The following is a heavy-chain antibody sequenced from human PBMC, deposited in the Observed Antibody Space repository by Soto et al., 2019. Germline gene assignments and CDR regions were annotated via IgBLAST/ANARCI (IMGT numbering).Heavy chain of an antibody. V-gene: IGHV3-30*18. Sequence: GGSLRLSCAASGFTFSSYGMHWVRQAPGKGLEWVAVISYDGSNKYYADSVKARFTISRDNSKNTLYLQMNSLRAEDTAVYYCAKTPKGGIAAAGTLFDYWGQGTLVTASS. CDR3: AKTPKGGIAAAGTLFDY. CDR2: ISYDGSNK. J-gene: IGHJ4*02. CDR1: GFTFSSYG. D-gene: IGHD6-13*01.